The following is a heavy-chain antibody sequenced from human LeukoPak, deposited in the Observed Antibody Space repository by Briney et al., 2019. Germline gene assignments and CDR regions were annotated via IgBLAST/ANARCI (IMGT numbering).Heavy chain of an antibody. CDR3: AKQNLYYDFWSGYSRDYYYMDV. J-gene: IGHJ6*03. Sequence: GGSLRLSCEASGFIFIHFWMSWVRQAPGKGLEWVASIRQDGSERYYVDSVKGRFNISRDNAKNSLYLQVNSLRVEDTAIYYCAKQNLYYDFWSGYSRDYYYMDVWGKGTTVTVSS. V-gene: IGHV3-7*01. CDR2: IRQDGSER. D-gene: IGHD3-3*01. CDR1: GFIFIHFW.